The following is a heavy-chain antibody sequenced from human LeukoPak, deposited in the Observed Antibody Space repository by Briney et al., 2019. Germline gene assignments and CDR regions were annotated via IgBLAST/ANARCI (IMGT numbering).Heavy chain of an antibody. CDR3: ARGDSWNSYYYYYMDV. V-gene: IGHV3-48*03. CDR2: ISSRDNTI. D-gene: IGHD1-7*01. CDR1: GFTFNIYE. Sequence: PGGSLRLSCAASGFTFNIYEMNWVRQAPGKGPEWVSYISSRDNTIYYADSVKGRFTISRDNVKNSLYLQMNSLRAEDTAVYYCARGDSWNSYYYYYMDVWGKGTTVTVSS. J-gene: IGHJ6*03.